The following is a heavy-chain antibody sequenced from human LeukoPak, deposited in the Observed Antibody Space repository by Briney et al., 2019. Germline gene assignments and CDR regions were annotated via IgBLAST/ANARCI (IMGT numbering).Heavy chain of an antibody. D-gene: IGHD5-24*01. V-gene: IGHV4-59*08. J-gene: IGHJ4*02. CDR2: IYYSGST. CDR3: ARQTRRDGYKSDY. CDR1: GGSISSYY. Sequence: KPSETLSLTCTVSGGSISSYYWSWIRQPPGKGLEWIGYIYYSGSTNYNPSLKSRVTISVDTSKNQFSLKLSSVTAADTAVYYCARQTRRDGYKSDYWGQGTLVTVSS.